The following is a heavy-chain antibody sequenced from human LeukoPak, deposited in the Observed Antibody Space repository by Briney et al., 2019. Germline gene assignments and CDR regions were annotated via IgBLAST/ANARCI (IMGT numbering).Heavy chain of an antibody. CDR3: ARVFDLRGWGDY. CDR1: GGSISSSSYY. J-gene: IGHJ4*02. V-gene: IGHV4-39*01. Sequence: SETLSLTCTVSGGSISSSSYYWGWIRQPPGKGLEWIGSIYYSGSTYYNPSLKSRVTISVDTSKNQFSLKLSSVTAADTAVYYCARVFDLRGWGDYWGQGTLVTVSS. CDR2: IYYSGST. D-gene: IGHD1-26*01.